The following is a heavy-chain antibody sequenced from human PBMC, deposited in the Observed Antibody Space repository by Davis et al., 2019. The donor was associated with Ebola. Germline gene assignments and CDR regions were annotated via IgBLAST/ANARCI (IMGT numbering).Heavy chain of an antibody. J-gene: IGHJ3*02. V-gene: IGHV3-23*01. CDR3: AKDSYAVTIMVGAFDI. Sequence: GESLKISCAASGFTFSSYTLHWVRQAPGKGLEWVSTIGKDGRDTSYADSVKGRLSVSRDNSKNTVYLQMHSLRVEDTAIYYCAKDSYAVTIMVGAFDIWGQGTVVTVSS. CDR2: IGKDGRDT. CDR1: GFTFSSYT. D-gene: IGHD4-17*01.